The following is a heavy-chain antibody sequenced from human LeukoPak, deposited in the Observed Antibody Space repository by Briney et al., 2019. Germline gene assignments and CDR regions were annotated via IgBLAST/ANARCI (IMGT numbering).Heavy chain of an antibody. CDR3: ARGGGRGSARGNVRSTRGIAAPVDP. D-gene: IGHD6-13*01. V-gene: IGHV1-8*01. CDR1: GYTFTSYD. J-gene: IGHJ5*02. CDR2: MNPNSGNT. Sequence: ASVKVSCKASGYTFTSYDINWVRQATGQGLEWMGWMNPNSGNTGYAQKFQGRVTMTRNTSISTAYMELSSLRSEDTAVYYCARGGGRGSARGNVRSTRGIAAPVDPWGQGTLVTVSS.